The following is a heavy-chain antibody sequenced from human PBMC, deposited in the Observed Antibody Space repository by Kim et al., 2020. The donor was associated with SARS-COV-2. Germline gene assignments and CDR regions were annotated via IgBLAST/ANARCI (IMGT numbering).Heavy chain of an antibody. Sequence: ASVKVSCKASGYTFTGYYMHWVRQAPGQGLEWMGWINPNSGGTNYAQKFQGWVTMTRDTSISTAYMELSRLRSDDTAVYYCARGEAVAGNPGWFDPWGQGTLVTVSS. J-gene: IGHJ5*02. CDR3: ARGEAVAGNPGWFDP. CDR2: INPNSGGT. V-gene: IGHV1-2*04. CDR1: GYTFTGYY. D-gene: IGHD6-19*01.